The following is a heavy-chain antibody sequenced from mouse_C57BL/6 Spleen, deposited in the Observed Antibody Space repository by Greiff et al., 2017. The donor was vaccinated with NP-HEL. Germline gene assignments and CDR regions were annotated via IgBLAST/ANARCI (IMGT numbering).Heavy chain of an antibody. J-gene: IGHJ1*03. V-gene: IGHV14-1*01. CDR1: GFNIKDYY. D-gene: IGHD3-3*01. CDR2: IDPEDGDT. Sequence: VQLKESGAELVRPGASVKLSCTASGFNIKDYYMHWVKQRPEQGLEWIGRIDPEDGDTEYAPKFQGKATMTADTSSNTAYLQLSSLTSEDTAVYYCTTRAPDGCWYFDVWGTGTTVTVSS. CDR3: TTRAPDGCWYFDV.